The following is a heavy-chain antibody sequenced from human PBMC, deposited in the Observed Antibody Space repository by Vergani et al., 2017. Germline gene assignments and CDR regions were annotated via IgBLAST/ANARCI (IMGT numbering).Heavy chain of an antibody. D-gene: IGHD3-22*01. CDR2: ISRSSSTI. J-gene: IGHJ4*02. Sequence: EVQLVESGGGLVQPGGSLRLSCAASGFTFSSYEMNWVRQAPGKGLEWVSYISRSSSTIYYADSVKGRFTISRDNAKNSLYLQMNSLRAEDTAVYYCARDLFYYDSSGYYSGFFDYWGQGTLVTVSS. CDR1: GFTFSSYE. CDR3: ARDLFYYDSSGYYSGFFDY. V-gene: IGHV3-48*03.